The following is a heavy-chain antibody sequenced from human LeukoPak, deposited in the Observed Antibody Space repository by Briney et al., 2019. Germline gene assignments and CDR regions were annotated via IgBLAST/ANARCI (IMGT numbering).Heavy chain of an antibody. D-gene: IGHD3-10*01. V-gene: IGHV1-2*06. CDR3: ARESSDGSGSFDY. CDR1: GYTFTGYY. CDR2: INPNSGGT. J-gene: IGHJ4*02. Sequence: ASVKVSCKASGYTFTGYYIHWVRQAPGQGLEWVGRINPNSGGTNYAQKFQNRVTTTRDTSISTAYMELSRLISDDTAVYYCARESSDGSGSFDYWGQGTLVTVSS.